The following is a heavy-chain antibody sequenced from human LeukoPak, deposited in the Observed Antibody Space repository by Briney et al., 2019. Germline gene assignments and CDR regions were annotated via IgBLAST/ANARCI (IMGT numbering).Heavy chain of an antibody. V-gene: IGHV3-23*01. CDR3: AKDKFPDIVVVPAAIRSAY. Sequence: ETLSLTCTVSGDSISSYYWSWIRQPPGKGLEWVSAISGSGGSTYYADSVKGRFTISRDNSKNTLYLQMNSLRAEDTAVYYCAKDKFPDIVVVPAAIRSAYWGQGTLVTVSS. CDR1: GDSISSYY. J-gene: IGHJ4*02. CDR2: ISGSGGST. D-gene: IGHD2-2*02.